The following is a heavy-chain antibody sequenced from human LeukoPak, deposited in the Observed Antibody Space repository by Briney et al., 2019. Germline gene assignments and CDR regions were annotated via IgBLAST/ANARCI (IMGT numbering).Heavy chain of an antibody. CDR1: GFNFRAYW. CDR2: INEDGSDI. V-gene: IGHV3-7*01. Sequence: GGSLRLSCTTSGFNFRAYWMTWVRQVPGKGLEWVAEINEDGSDIYYVDSVKGRFTISRDNAKNSLYLQMNSLRAEDTAVYYCTRFPRGGGSNFGNYWGQGTLVTVSS. CDR3: TRFPRGGGSNFGNY. D-gene: IGHD3-10*01. J-gene: IGHJ4*02.